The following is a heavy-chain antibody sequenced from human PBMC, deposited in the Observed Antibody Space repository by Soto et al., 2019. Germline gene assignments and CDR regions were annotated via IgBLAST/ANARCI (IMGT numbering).Heavy chain of an antibody. CDR3: SDRCYVGYFDY. J-gene: IGHJ4*02. CDR1: GFSFTTTGLC. D-gene: IGHD3-16*01. CDR2: IYWDDVK. Sequence: QITLKESGPTLVTPTQTLTLTCTFPGFSFTTTGLCVGWIRQPPGKTLQWLALIYWDDVKRYSPSLRTRLTITKATANNQVPLTLTDMYHVDTDTYHCSDRCYVGYFDYWGQGTLVTVSS. V-gene: IGHV2-5*02.